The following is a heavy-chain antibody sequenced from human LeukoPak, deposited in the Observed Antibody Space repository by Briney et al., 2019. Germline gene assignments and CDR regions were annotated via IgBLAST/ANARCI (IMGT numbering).Heavy chain of an antibody. CDR3: ARVGGQSYYFDY. Sequence: SETLSLTCTVSGGSISSSSYYWGWIRQPPGKGLEWIGSIYYSGSTYYNPSLKSRVTISVDTSKNQFSLKLSSVTAADTAVYYCARVGGQSYYFDYWGQGTLVTVSS. V-gene: IGHV4-39*07. J-gene: IGHJ4*02. CDR2: IYYSGST. CDR1: GGSISSSSYY. D-gene: IGHD3-16*01.